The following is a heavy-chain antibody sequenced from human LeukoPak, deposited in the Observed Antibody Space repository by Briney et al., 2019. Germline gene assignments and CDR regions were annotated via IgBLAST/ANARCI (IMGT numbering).Heavy chain of an antibody. D-gene: IGHD3-22*01. CDR3: ARAQSDSSGYYYVGDY. J-gene: IGHJ4*02. V-gene: IGHV3-72*01. CDR2: TRKKAKGYTT. CDR1: GFTLSDYY. Sequence: PGGSLRLSCAASGFTLSDYYMDWVRQAPGQGLEWVARTRKKAKGYTTEYAASVKGRFTISRDDSKNSVDLQMNSLITEDTAVYYRARAQSDSSGYYYVGDYWGQGTLVTVSS.